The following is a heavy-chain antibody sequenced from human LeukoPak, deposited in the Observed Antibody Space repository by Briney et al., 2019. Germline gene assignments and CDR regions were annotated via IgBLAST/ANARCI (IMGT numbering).Heavy chain of an antibody. CDR2: ISSSSSYI. CDR3: ARGCHNIQLLPYYYYYYMDV. V-gene: IGHV3-21*01. CDR1: GFTFSSYS. J-gene: IGHJ6*03. Sequence: GGSLRLSCAASGFTFSSYSMNWVRQAPGKGLEWVSSISSSSSYIYYADSVKGRFTISRDNAKNSLYLQMNSLRAEDTAVYYCARGCHNIQLLPYYYYYYMDVWGKGTTVTVSS. D-gene: IGHD2-2*01.